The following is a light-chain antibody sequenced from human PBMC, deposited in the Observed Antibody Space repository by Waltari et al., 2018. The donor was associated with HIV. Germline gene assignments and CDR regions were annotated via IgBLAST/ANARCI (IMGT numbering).Light chain of an antibody. V-gene: IGLV1-47*01. CDR3: SSYAGSNNLGV. Sequence: QSVLTQPPSASGTPGQRVTISCSGSSSNIGSKYVYWYQQLPGTAPKLLIYRNNQRPSGVPDRFSGSKSGNTASLTVSGLQSEDEADYYCSSYAGSNNLGVFGGGTKLTVL. CDR1: SSNIGSKY. J-gene: IGLJ2*01. CDR2: RNN.